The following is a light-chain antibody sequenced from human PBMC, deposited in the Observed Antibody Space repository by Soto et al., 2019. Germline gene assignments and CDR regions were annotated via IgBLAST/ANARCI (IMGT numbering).Light chain of an antibody. CDR3: AARDDSLDGYV. Sequence: QSVLTQPPSASGIPGQRVTISCSGSRSNIGSNNVNWYQQLPGTAPRLLTFNNHLRPSGVPDRFSGSNSGTSASLAIRGPQSEEGGEYYCAARDDSLDGYVCGAGTKVTVL. J-gene: IGLJ1*01. CDR2: NNH. CDR1: RSNIGSNN. V-gene: IGLV1-44*01.